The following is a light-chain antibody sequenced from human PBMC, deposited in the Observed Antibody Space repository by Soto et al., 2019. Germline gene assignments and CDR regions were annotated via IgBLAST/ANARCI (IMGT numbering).Light chain of an antibody. V-gene: IGLV2-8*01. CDR3: NSYAGSNNWV. J-gene: IGLJ3*02. Sequence: QSALTQPPSASGSPGQSVTISCTGTSSDVGGYNYVSWYQQHPGKAPKLMIYEVSKRPSGVPDRFSGSKSGNTDSLTVSGLQAEDEADYYCNSYAGSNNWVFGGGTNVTVL. CDR2: EVS. CDR1: SSDVGGYNY.